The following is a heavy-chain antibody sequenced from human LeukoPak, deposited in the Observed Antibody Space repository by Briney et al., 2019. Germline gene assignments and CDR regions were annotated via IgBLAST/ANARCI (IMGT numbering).Heavy chain of an antibody. J-gene: IGHJ6*03. CDR1: GYTFTSYG. CDR3: ARAKSCSGGSCYFLYYYYMDV. D-gene: IGHD2-15*01. V-gene: IGHV1-18*01. CDR2: ISAYNGNT. Sequence: ASVKVSCKASGYTFTSYGISWVRQAPGQGLEWMGWISAYNGNTNYAQKLQGRVTMTRNTSISTAYMELSSLRSEDTAVYYCARAKSCSGGSCYFLYYYYMDVWGKGTTVTISS.